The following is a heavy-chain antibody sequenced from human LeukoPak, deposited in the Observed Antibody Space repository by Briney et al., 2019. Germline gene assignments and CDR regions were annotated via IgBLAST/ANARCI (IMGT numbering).Heavy chain of an antibody. CDR2: IYYSGST. Sequence: PSETPSLTCTVSGNSISSYYWSWIRQPPGKGLEWIGYIYYSGSTNNNPSLRSRVTISVDTSKNQFSLKLSSVTAADAAVYHCARGTIVGPVPFEYWGQGTLVTVSS. CDR1: GNSISSYY. D-gene: IGHD1-26*01. V-gene: IGHV4-59*01. J-gene: IGHJ4*02. CDR3: ARGTIVGPVPFEY.